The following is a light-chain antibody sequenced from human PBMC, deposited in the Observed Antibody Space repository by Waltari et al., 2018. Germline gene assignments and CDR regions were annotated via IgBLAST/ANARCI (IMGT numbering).Light chain of an antibody. CDR1: QNINIW. CDR2: KAS. Sequence: DIQMTQSPSILSASIGDRVTVTGRASQNINIWLAWYQHKPEKGPRLLIYKASTLERGVSSRFSGSGTGTNFSLTITSLQPDDSATYYCQQYDTFLGTFGQGTRLDI. CDR3: QQYDTFLGT. J-gene: IGKJ1*01. V-gene: IGKV1-5*03.